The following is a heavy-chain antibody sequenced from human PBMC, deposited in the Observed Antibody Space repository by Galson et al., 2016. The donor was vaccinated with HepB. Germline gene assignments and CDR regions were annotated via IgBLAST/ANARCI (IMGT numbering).Heavy chain of an antibody. D-gene: IGHD1-26*01. CDR1: GYTFTSFG. J-gene: IGHJ6*04. Sequence: SVKVSCKASGYTFTSFGITWVRQAPGQGLEWMGWISAYNGYTNYAQKLQGRVTMTTHTSTSTVYMELRSLRSDDTAVYYCAGVGGGTYCENYYYGMDVWGEGTAVTVSS. V-gene: IGHV1-18*01. CDR3: AGVGGGTYCENYYYGMDV. CDR2: ISAYNGYT.